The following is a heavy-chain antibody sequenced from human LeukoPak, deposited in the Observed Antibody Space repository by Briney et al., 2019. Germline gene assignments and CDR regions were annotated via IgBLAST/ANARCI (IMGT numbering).Heavy chain of an antibody. CDR3: ARDLEMATIGYFDY. J-gene: IGHJ4*02. D-gene: IGHD5-24*01. V-gene: IGHV4-34*01. CDR2: INHSGST. CDR1: GGSFSGYY. Sequence: SETLSLTCAVYGGSFSGYYWSWIRQPPGKGLEWIGEINHSGSTNYNPSLKSRVTISVDTSKNQFSLKLSSVTAADTAVYYCARDLEMATIGYFDYWGQGIQVTVAS.